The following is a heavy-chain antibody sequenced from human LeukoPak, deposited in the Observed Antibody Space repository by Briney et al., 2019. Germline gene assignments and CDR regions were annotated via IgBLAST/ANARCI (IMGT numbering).Heavy chain of an antibody. CDR1: GYTFTGYY. CDR2: INPNSGGT. D-gene: IGHD3-3*01. CDR3: AREFGGVITSYYFDY. V-gene: IGHV1-2*02. J-gene: IGHJ4*02. Sequence: GASVKVSCKASGYTFTGYYMHWVRQAPGQGLEWMGWINPNSGGTNYAQKFQGRVTMTRDTSISTAYMELSRLRSDDTAVYYYAREFGGVITSYYFDYWGQGTLVTVSS.